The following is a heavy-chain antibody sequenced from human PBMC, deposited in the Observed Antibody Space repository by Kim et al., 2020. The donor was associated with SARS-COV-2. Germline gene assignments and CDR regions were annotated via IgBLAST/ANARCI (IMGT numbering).Heavy chain of an antibody. D-gene: IGHD6-13*01. V-gene: IGHV3-7*03. J-gene: IGHJ5*02. CDR3: ARVSSGSSSWYWFDA. Sequence: ESVQGRFSISRDNAKKSLNQQMNSLRAEDTAVYYCARVSSGSSSWYWFDAWGQGTLVTVSS.